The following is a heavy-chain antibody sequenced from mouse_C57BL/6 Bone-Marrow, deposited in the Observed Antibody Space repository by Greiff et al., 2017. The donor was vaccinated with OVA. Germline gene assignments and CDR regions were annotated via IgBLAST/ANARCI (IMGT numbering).Heavy chain of an antibody. CDR1: GFTFSSYA. CDR2: ISSGGDYI. J-gene: IGHJ4*01. Sequence: DVHLVESGEGLVKPGGSLKLSCAASGFTFSSYAMSWVRQTPEKRLEWVAYISSGGDYIYYADTVKGRFTISRDNARNTLYLQMSSLKSEDTAMYYCTRDWEYYAMDYWGQGTSVTVSS. D-gene: IGHD4-1*01. CDR3: TRDWEYYAMDY. V-gene: IGHV5-9-1*02.